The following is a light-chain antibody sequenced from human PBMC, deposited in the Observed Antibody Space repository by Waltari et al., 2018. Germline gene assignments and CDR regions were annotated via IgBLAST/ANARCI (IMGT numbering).Light chain of an antibody. Sequence: QSALTQPASVSGSPGQSIPISCTGTSSDVGRSNLVSWYQHHPGKAPKLLIYGGNKRPSGVSNRFSGSKSGNTASLTISGLQAEDEADYYCCSYAGASTVVFGGGTRVTVL. CDR1: SSDVGRSNL. V-gene: IGLV2-23*01. CDR2: GGN. CDR3: CSYAGASTVV. J-gene: IGLJ2*01.